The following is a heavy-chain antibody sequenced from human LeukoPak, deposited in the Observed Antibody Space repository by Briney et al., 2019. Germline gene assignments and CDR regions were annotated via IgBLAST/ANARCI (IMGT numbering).Heavy chain of an antibody. V-gene: IGHV6-1*01. CDR2: TYYRSKWYN. D-gene: IGHD1-20*01. CDR1: GDRLSSNSAA. CDR3: ARDRVTGSGAGFDY. J-gene: IGHJ4*02. Sequence: LSLTFAISGDRLSSNSAAWNWIRPSPSRGLEWLGRTYYRSKWYNDYAVSVKSRITINPDTSKNQFSLQLNSVTPEDTAVYYCARDRVTGSGAGFDYWGQGTLVTVS.